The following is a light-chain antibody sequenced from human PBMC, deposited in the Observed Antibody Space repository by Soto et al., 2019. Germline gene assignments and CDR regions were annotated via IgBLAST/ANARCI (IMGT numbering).Light chain of an antibody. CDR1: QSVSSSY. J-gene: IGKJ2*01. V-gene: IGKV3-20*01. CDR3: QQYGSSPPYT. CDR2: GAS. Sequence: EIVLTQSPGTLSLCPGERATLSCRASQSVSSSYLTWYQQKAGQAPRLLIYGASSRATGIPDRFSGSGSGTDFTLTISRLEPEDFAVYYCQQYGSSPPYTFGQGTKVEIK.